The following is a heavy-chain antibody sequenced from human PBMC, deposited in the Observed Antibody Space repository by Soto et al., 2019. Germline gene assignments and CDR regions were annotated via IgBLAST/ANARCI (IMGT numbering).Heavy chain of an antibody. J-gene: IGHJ4*02. Sequence: SDTLSLTCSVSGGSISGSYWSWIRQSPGKGLEWLGYVYYTGSTNYSPSLRSRVSISVDTSKNEFSLRLSSVIAADTAVYFCVRSVAVPGAHIVDCGQGTQVTVYS. CDR1: GGSISGSY. D-gene: IGHD6-19*01. V-gene: IGHV4-59*01. CDR2: VYYTGST. CDR3: VRSVAVPGAHIVD.